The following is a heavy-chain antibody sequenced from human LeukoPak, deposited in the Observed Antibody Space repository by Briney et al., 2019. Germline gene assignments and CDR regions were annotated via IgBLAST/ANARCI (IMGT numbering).Heavy chain of an antibody. V-gene: IGHV3-30*04. CDR3: ARDLTEAAAGIFYYYYGMDV. CDR1: GFTYSSYA. D-gene: IGHD6-13*01. CDR2: ISYGGSNK. Sequence: AGGPLRLPCAASGFTYSSYAMHWLRQAPGKALEWVADISYGGSNKYYADSVKGRFTISRDNSKNTLYLQMNSLRAEDTAVYYCARDLTEAAAGIFYYYYGMDVWGQGTTVTVSS. J-gene: IGHJ6*02.